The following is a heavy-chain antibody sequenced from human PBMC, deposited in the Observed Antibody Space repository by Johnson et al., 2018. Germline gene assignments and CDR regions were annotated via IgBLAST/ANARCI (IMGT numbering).Heavy chain of an antibody. CDR3: AKNRAASDYGMDV. CDR2: IWYDGSNK. J-gene: IGHJ6*02. CDR1: GFTFSSYG. D-gene: IGHD4/OR15-4a*01. Sequence: QVQLVQSGGGVVQPGRSLRLSCAASGFTFSSYGMHWVRQAPGKGLEWVAVIWYDGSNKYYADSVKGRFTISRDNSKNTVVLQMNSLRAEDTAVYYCAKNRAASDYGMDVWGQGTTVTVSS. V-gene: IGHV3-33*06.